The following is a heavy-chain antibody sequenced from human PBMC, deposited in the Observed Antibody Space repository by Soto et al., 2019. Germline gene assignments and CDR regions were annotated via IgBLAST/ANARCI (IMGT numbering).Heavy chain of an antibody. CDR1: GFTFSSYS. CDR3: ARADSGYAHGYYYYGMDV. CDR2: ISSSSSTI. V-gene: IGHV3-48*01. J-gene: IGHJ6*02. Sequence: GSLRLSCAASGFTFSSYSISCVRQAPGKGLEWVSYISSSSSTIYYADSVKGRFTISRDNAKNSLYLQMNSLRAEDTAVYYCARADSGYAHGYYYYGMDVWGQGTTVTVSS. D-gene: IGHD5-12*01.